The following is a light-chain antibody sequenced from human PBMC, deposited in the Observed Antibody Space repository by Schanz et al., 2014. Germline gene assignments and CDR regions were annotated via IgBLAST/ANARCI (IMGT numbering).Light chain of an antibody. CDR1: SSNIGSNY. Sequence: QSVLTQPPSASGTPGQRVTISCSGSSSNIGSNYVYWYQQLPGTAPQLLIASNNQRPSGVPARFSGSKSGTSASLAISGLQSEDEADYYCAAWDDSLGAHVVFGGGTKLTVL. CDR3: AAWDDSLGAHVV. J-gene: IGLJ2*01. CDR2: SNN. V-gene: IGLV1-47*02.